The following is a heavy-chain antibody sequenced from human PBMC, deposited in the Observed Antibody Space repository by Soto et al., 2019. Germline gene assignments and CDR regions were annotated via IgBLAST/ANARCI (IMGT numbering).Heavy chain of an antibody. V-gene: IGHV3-7*03. D-gene: IGHD3-16*02. CDR1: GFRFRDYW. CDR3: AAYCYTMTCTHFHGYS. Sequence: GGSLRLSCAVSGFRFRDYWMSWVRQAPGKGLEWVANIKQDESDKYYVDSVKGRFTISRDNAKNALYLQMNSLRVEDTAVYYCAAYCYTMTCTHFHGYSWGQGTQVTVYS. J-gene: IGHJ5*02. CDR2: IKQDESDK.